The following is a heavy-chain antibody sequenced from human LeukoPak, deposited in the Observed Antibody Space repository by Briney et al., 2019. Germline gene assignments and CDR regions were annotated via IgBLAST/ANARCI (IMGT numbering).Heavy chain of an antibody. Sequence: SETLSLTCTVSGGSISSSSYYWGWLRQPPGKGLEWIGSIYYSGSTYYNPSLKSRVTISVDTSKNQFSLKLSSVTAADTAVYYCARRLGRDYGGNSVHAFDIWGQGTMVTVSS. D-gene: IGHD4-23*01. J-gene: IGHJ3*02. V-gene: IGHV4-39*01. CDR1: GGSISSSSYY. CDR2: IYYSGST. CDR3: ARRLGRDYGGNSVHAFDI.